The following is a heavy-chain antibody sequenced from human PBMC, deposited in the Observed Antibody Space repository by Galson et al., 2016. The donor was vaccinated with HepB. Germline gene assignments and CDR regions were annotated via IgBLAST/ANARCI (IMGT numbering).Heavy chain of an antibody. CDR3: ARGRDMAQGVLPLFDF. J-gene: IGHJ4*02. V-gene: IGHV3-30*09. D-gene: IGHD3-10*01. CDR1: GFTFDKFA. CDR2: ISYDGISK. Sequence: SLRLSCAASGFTFDKFAFHWVSQAPGKGPEWVAVISYDGISKYFADSVKGRFAISRDNSKNTTDLQMNSLRTEDSAVYYCARGRDMAQGVLPLFDFWGQGTLVTVSS.